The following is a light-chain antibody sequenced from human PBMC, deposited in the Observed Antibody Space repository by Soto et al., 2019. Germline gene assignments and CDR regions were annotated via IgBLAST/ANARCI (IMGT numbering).Light chain of an antibody. CDR1: SSDVGSYIY. CDR3: VSYTTFSSYV. Sequence: QSALTQPASVSGSPGQSIPISCTGTSSDVGSYIYVSWYQHHPGKAPKLMIYDVSNRPSGVSNRFSGSKSGNTASLTISGLQAEDEAEYYCVSYTTFSSYVFGTGTKVTAL. J-gene: IGLJ1*01. CDR2: DVS. V-gene: IGLV2-14*01.